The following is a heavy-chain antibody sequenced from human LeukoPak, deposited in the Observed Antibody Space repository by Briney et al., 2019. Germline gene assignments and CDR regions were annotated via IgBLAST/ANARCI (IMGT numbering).Heavy chain of an antibody. CDR3: ARASPLAIDY. Sequence: GGSLRLSCAASGFTFDDYGMSWVRQAPGKGLEWVGRTRNKANSYSTDYAASVRGRFTISRDDSENSVYLQMYSLKTEDTAVYYCARASPLAIDYWGQGTQVTVSS. V-gene: IGHV3-72*01. J-gene: IGHJ4*02. CDR1: GFTFDDYG. CDR2: TRNKANSYST.